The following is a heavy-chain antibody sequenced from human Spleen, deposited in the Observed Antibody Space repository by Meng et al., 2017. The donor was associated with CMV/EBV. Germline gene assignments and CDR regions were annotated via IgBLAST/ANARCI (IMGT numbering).Heavy chain of an antibody. Sequence: GSLRLSCTVSGGSISSYYWSWIRQPPGKGLEWIGYIYYSGSTNYNPSLKSRVTISVDTSKNQFSLHLNSVTPEDTAVYYCARGWGMDVWGQGTTVTVSS. CDR3: ARGWGMDV. V-gene: IGHV4-59*12. D-gene: IGHD5-24*01. J-gene: IGHJ6*02. CDR1: GGSISSYY. CDR2: IYYSGST.